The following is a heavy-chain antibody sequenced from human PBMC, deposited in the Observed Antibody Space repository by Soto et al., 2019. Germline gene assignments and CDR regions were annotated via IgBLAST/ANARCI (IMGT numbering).Heavy chain of an antibody. D-gene: IGHD3-10*01. Sequence: SVKVSCKASGDMFRNSAFTWVRQAPGQGLAWMGVIIPLFRKTDVAQKFQGRVNLTADESTSSLYMEVSSLTSEDTAVYFCARARLSNGDPNIYFFFGLDVWGQGTTVTVSS. CDR1: GDMFRNSA. J-gene: IGHJ6*02. V-gene: IGHV1-69*13. CDR3: ARARLSNGDPNIYFFFGLDV. CDR2: IIPLFRKT.